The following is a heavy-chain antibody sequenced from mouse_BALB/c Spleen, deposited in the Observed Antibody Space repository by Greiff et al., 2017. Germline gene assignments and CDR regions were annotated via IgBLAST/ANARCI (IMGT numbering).Heavy chain of an antibody. D-gene: IGHD2-1*01. J-gene: IGHJ3*01. CDR2: INPSNGGT. V-gene: IGHV1S81*02. CDR3: TGWGNSFAY. Sequence: QVQLKQSGAELVKPGASVKLSCKASGYTFTSYYMYWVKQRPGHGLEWIGEINPSNGGTNFNEKFKSKATLTVDKSSSTAYMQLSSLTSEDSAVYCCTGWGNSFAYWGQGTLVTVSA. CDR1: GYTFTSYY.